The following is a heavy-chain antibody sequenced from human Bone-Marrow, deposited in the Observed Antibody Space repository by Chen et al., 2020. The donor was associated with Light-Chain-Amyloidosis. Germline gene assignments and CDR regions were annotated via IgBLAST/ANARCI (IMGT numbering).Heavy chain of an antibody. Sequence: EVQLVETGGGLIQPGGSLRLSCAASGFIFSNSAMNWVRQAPGKGLEWVSSISSSSSYIYYADSVKGRFTISRDNAKNSLYLQMNSLRAEDTAVYYCARFTYPQHWGQGTLVTVSS. CDR3: ARFTYPQH. D-gene: IGHD3-10*01. CDR1: GFIFSNSA. J-gene: IGHJ1*01. CDR2: ISSSSSYI. V-gene: IGHV3-21*01.